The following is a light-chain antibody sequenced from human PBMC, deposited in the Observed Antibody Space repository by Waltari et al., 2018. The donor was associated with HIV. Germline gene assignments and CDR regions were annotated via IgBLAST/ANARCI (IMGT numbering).Light chain of an antibody. CDR3: QQYGSSPMYT. CDR2: GVS. CDR1: QSVRSTY. Sequence: EIVLTQSPGTLSLSPGERATLSCRASQSVRSTYLAWYQQKPGQAPRLLIYGVSSRATGIPDRFSGSGSGTDFTLTISRLEPEDFAVYYCQQYGSSPMYTFGQGTKLEIK. V-gene: IGKV3-20*01. J-gene: IGKJ2*01.